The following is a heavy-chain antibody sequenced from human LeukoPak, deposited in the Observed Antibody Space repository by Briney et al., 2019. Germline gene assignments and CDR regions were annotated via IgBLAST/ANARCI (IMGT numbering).Heavy chain of an antibody. D-gene: IGHD3-16*01. V-gene: IGHV6-1*01. CDR3: AGGFVGGGWHAY. J-gene: IGHJ4*02. CDR2: AYYRSKWSI. Sequence: SQTLSLTCALSGDSVSSTSAAWNCLRQSPSRGLEWQGRAYYRSKWSIEYAPSVESRITINPDASKNQFSLQLVSVTPEDTAMYYCAGGFVGGGWHAYWGQGTLVTVSS. CDR1: GDSVSSTSAA.